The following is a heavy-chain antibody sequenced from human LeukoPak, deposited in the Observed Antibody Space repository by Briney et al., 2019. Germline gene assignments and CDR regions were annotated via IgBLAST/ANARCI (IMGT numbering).Heavy chain of an antibody. CDR1: GGSISSYY. CDR3: ARDGAAAGYYYYGMDV. Sequence: PSETLSLTCTVSGGSISSYYWSWIRQPPGKGLEWIGYIYYSGSTNYNPSLKGRVTISVDTSKNQFSLKLSSVTAADTAVYYCARDGAAAGYYYYGMDVWGQGTTVTVSS. J-gene: IGHJ6*02. D-gene: IGHD6-13*01. V-gene: IGHV4-59*01. CDR2: IYYSGST.